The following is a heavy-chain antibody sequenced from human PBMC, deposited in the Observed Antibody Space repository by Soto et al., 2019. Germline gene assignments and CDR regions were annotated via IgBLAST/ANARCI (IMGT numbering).Heavy chain of an antibody. V-gene: IGHV1-58*01. CDR1: GFTFTSSA. D-gene: IGHD6-19*01. Sequence: SVKVSCKASGFTFTSSAVQWVRQARGQRLEWIGWIVVGSGNTNYAQKFQERVSITRDMSTRTAYMELSSLRSEDTAVYYCARTVASSGWPHFDYWGQGTLVTVSS. CDR2: IVVGSGNT. CDR3: ARTVASSGWPHFDY. J-gene: IGHJ4*02.